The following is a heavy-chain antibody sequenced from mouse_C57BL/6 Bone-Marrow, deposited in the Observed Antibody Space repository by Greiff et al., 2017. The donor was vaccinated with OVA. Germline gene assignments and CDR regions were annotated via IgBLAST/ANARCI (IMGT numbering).Heavy chain of an antibody. Sequence: EVQRVESGGGLVKPGGSLKLSCAASGFTFSSYAMSWVRQTPEKRLEWVATISDGGSYTYYPDNVKGRFTISRDNAKNNLYLQMSHLKSEDTAMYYCARDPGDDGFTGKDYFDYWGQGTTLTVSS. V-gene: IGHV5-4*01. CDR2: ISDGGSYT. D-gene: IGHD2-3*01. CDR3: ARDPGDDGFTGKDYFDY. CDR1: GFTFSSYA. J-gene: IGHJ2*01.